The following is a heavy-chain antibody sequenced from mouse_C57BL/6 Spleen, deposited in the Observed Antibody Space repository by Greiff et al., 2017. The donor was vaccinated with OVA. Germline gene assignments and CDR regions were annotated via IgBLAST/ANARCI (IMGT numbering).Heavy chain of an antibody. J-gene: IGHJ2*01. Sequence: EVKLVESEGGLVQPGSSMKLSCTASGFTFSDYYMAWVRQVPEKGLEWVANINYDGSSTYYLDSLKSRFIISRDNAKNILYLQMSSLKSEDTATYYCARDRALGYFDYWGQGTTLTVSS. CDR2: INYDGSST. CDR3: ARDRALGYFDY. V-gene: IGHV5-16*01. CDR1: GFTFSDYY. D-gene: IGHD3-1*01.